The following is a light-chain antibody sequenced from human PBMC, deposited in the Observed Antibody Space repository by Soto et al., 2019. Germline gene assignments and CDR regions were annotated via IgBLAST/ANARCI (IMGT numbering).Light chain of an antibody. J-gene: IGLJ1*01. CDR2: DVS. Sequence: QAALTQPRAVSGSPGQSVTISCTGTSSDVGAYNYVSWYQQHPGKAPKLVTYDVSKRPSGVPDRFSGSKAGNTASLTISGLQAEDEADYYCCSYADNYSYVFGPGTKVTVL. CDR3: CSYADNYSYV. CDR1: SSDVGAYNY. V-gene: IGLV2-11*01.